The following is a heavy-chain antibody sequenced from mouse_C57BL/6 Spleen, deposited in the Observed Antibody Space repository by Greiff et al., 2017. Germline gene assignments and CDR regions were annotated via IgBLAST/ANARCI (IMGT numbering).Heavy chain of an antibody. CDR2: FYPGRGSI. CDR3: ARHEEGYYDYDCWLAY. Sequence: VQLQQSGAELVKPGASVKLSCKASGYTFTEYTIHWVKKRSGQGLAWIGWFYPGRGSIKSNEKFKDQATLTAAKSSSTVYMELRRLTSEDSAVYVCARHEEGYYDYDCWLAYWGQGTLVTVSA. CDR1: GYTFTEYT. D-gene: IGHD2-4*01. V-gene: IGHV1-62-2*01. J-gene: IGHJ3*01.